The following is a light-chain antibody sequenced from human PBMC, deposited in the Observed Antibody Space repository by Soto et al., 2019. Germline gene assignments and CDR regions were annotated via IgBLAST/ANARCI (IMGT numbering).Light chain of an antibody. J-gene: IGKJ5*01. CDR1: QSINNY. CDR3: QQYNNWPPIT. V-gene: IGKV3-15*01. Sequence: EIVVTQSPSTLSLSPGERATLSCRASQSINNYLAWYQQKPGQAPRLLIYGASARATGIPARFTGGGSGTEFTLTISSLQSEDFAVYYCQQYNNWPPITFGQGTRLEIK. CDR2: GAS.